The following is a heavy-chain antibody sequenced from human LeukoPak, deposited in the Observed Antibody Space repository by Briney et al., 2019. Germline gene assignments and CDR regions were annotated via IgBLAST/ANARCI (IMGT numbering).Heavy chain of an antibody. CDR1: GGSFSGYY. Sequence: PSETLSLTCAVYGGSFSGYYWSWIRQPPGKGLEWIGEINHSGSTNYNPSLKSRVTISVDTSKNQFSLKLSSVTAADTAVYYCARGAAAGISSYGNWFDPWGQGTLVTVSS. J-gene: IGHJ5*02. V-gene: IGHV4-34*01. CDR2: INHSGST. D-gene: IGHD6-13*01. CDR3: ARGAAAGISSYGNWFDP.